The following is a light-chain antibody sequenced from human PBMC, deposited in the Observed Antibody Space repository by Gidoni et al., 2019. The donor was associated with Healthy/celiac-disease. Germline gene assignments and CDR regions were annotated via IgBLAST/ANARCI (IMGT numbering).Light chain of an antibody. J-gene: IGLJ3*02. V-gene: IGLV2-14*01. CDR1: SSDVGGYNY. CDR3: SSYTSSSPWV. CDR2: YVS. Sequence: QSALTQPASVSGSPGQSITISCTGTSSDVGGYNYVSSYQQHPGKAPKLMIYYVSNRPSWVSNRFSGSKSGNTASLTISGLQAEDEADYYCSSYTSSSPWVFGGGTKLTVL.